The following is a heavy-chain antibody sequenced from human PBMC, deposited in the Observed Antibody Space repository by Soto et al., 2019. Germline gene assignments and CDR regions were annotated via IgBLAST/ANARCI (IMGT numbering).Heavy chain of an antibody. CDR2: IRSKAYGGTT. J-gene: IGHJ4*02. Sequence: GGSLRLSCTASGFTFGDYAMSWVRQAPGKGLEWVGFIRSKAYGGTTEYAASVKGRFTISRDDSKSIAYLQMNSLKTEDTAVYYCTRDVGPLFTFGGVIVLDYWGQGTLVTVSS. V-gene: IGHV3-49*04. CDR1: GFTFGDYA. CDR3: TRDVGPLFTFGGVIVLDY. D-gene: IGHD3-16*02.